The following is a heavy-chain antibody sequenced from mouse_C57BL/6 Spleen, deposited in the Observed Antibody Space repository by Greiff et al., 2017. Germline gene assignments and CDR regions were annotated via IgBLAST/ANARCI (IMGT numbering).Heavy chain of an antibody. Sequence: DVQLVESGGGLVKPGGSLKLSCAASGFTFSSYAMSWVRQTPEKRLEWVATISDGGSYHYYPDNVKGRFTISRDNAKNNLYLQMSHLKSEDTAMYYCASSGNWDWYFDVWGTGTTVTVSS. CDR3: ASSGNWDWYFDV. J-gene: IGHJ1*03. CDR2: ISDGGSYH. D-gene: IGHD4-1*01. V-gene: IGHV5-4*01. CDR1: GFTFSSYA.